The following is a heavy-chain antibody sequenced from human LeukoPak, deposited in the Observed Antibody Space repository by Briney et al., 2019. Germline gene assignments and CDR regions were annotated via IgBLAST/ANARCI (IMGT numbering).Heavy chain of an antibody. CDR1: GFTFSNYA. CDR3: AKGYYYDSSAYFIASNPGPDYYNGMDV. Sequence: QAGGSLRLSCAATGFTFSNYAMSWVRQAPGKGLEWVSAISGSDGNTYYADSVKGRFTISRDNSMDTLYLQMNSLRAEDTAVYYCAKGYYYDSSAYFIASNPGPDYYNGMDVWGQGTTVTVSS. D-gene: IGHD3-22*01. CDR2: ISGSDGNT. V-gene: IGHV3-23*01. J-gene: IGHJ6*02.